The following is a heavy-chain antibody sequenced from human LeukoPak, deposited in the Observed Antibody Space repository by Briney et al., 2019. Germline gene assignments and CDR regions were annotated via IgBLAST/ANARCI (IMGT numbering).Heavy chain of an antibody. V-gene: IGHV3-9*01. Sequence: GGSLRLSCAASGFTFDDYAMHWVRQAPGKGLEWVSGISWNSGSIGYADSVKGRFTISRDNAKNSLYLQMNSLRAEDTALYYCAKAIERRGYYSPFDYWGQGTLVTVSS. D-gene: IGHD1-26*01. CDR3: AKAIERRGYYSPFDY. J-gene: IGHJ4*02. CDR1: GFTFDDYA. CDR2: ISWNSGSI.